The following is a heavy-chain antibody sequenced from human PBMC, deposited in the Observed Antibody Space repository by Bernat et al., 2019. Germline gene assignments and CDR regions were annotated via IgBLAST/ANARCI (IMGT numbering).Heavy chain of an antibody. CDR1: GFTFSKAW. V-gene: IGHV3-15*07. CDR3: TTESVWGSYRPMGGFDY. CDR2: SRAKTDGGTT. Sequence: EVQLVESGGGLVKPGGSLRLSCAASGFTFSKAWMNWVRQAPGKGLEWGGPSRAKTDGGTTDYAATVQGRFTISRDDSKNTLYLQMNSLKTEDTAVYYCTTESVWGSYRPMGGFDYWGQGTLVTVSS. D-gene: IGHD3-16*02. J-gene: IGHJ4*02.